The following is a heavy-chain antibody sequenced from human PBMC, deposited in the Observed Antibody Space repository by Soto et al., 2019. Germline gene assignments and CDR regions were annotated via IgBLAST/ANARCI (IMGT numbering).Heavy chain of an antibody. CDR3: ARLATGYCSGGSCYGKRGYFDY. CDR2: INPSGGST. D-gene: IGHD2-15*01. J-gene: IGHJ4*02. Sequence: GASVKVSCKASGYTFTSYYMHWVRQAPGQGLEWMGIINPSGGSTSYAQKFQGRVTMTRDTSTSTVYMELSSLRSEDTAVYYCARLATGYCSGGSCYGKRGYFDYWGQGTLVTVSS. V-gene: IGHV1-46*01. CDR1: GYTFTSYY.